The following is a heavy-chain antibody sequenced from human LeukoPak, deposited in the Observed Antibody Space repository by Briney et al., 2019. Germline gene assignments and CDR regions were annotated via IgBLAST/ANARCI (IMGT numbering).Heavy chain of an antibody. Sequence: SETLSLTCTVSRGSISSGNYYWSWIRQPAGKGLEWIGRFHTRGSANYNPSLKSRVIISVDTSKNQFSLKLSSVTAADTAVYYCARDLAEGGSYYDYWGQGTLVTVSS. V-gene: IGHV4-61*02. J-gene: IGHJ4*02. CDR2: FHTRGSA. D-gene: IGHD3-16*01. CDR3: ARDLAEGGSYYDY. CDR1: RGSISSGNYY.